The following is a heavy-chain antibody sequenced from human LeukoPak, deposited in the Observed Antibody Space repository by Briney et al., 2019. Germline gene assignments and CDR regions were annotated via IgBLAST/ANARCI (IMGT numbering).Heavy chain of an antibody. Sequence: PGRSLRLSCAASGFTFSDYGMHWVRQAPGKGLEWVAVIWYDGTNKFYADSVKGRFTISRDNSKNTLYVQMNSLRAEDTAVYYCARLLGYCSGGNCAPGAFDIWGQGTMVTVSS. V-gene: IGHV3-33*01. CDR1: GFTFSDYG. D-gene: IGHD2-15*01. CDR3: ARLLGYCSGGNCAPGAFDI. CDR2: IWYDGTNK. J-gene: IGHJ3*02.